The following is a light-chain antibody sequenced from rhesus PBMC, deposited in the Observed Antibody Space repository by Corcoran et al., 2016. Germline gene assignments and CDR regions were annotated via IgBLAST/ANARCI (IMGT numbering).Light chain of an antibody. J-gene: IGKJ3*01. V-gene: IGKV1-25*01. Sequence: DIQMTQSPSSLSASVGDTVTITCRASQGINNYVSWYQQKPGKAPKLLIYKASIFQSGVPSRFSGSGSGTDFTQTISSLQPENFATYYCLQYSSSPLTFGPGTKLDIK. CDR1: QGINNY. CDR2: KAS. CDR3: LQYSSSPLT.